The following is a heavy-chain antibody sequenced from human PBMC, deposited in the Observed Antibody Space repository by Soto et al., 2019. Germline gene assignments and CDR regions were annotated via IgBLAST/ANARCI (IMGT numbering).Heavy chain of an antibody. CDR2: INHSGST. CDR3: ARCGGGRLGIQYFEWLLTHFDY. V-gene: IGHV4-34*01. Sequence: PSETLSLTCAVYGGSFSGYYWSWIRQPPGKGLEWIGEINHSGSTNYNPSLKSRVTISVDTSKNQFSLKLSSVTAADTAVYYCARCGGGRLGIQYFEWLLTHFDYWGQGTLVTVSS. CDR1: GGSFSGYY. D-gene: IGHD3-9*01. J-gene: IGHJ4*02.